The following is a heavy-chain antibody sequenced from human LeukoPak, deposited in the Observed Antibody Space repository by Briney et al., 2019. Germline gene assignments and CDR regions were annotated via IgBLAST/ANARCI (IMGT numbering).Heavy chain of an antibody. Sequence: ASLKLTCKASGYTFTSYSINWVRQAPGQGLEWMGGINTYYGNTNYQQKLQGRVTMTTDTSTSTDYMELRSLRSYDTAVYYCAKDPWRDGSSSFDNWGQGTLVTVSS. CDR1: GYTFTSYS. J-gene: IGHJ4*02. V-gene: IGHV1-18*01. CDR2: INTYYGNT. CDR3: AKDPWRDGSSSFDN. D-gene: IGHD6-6*01.